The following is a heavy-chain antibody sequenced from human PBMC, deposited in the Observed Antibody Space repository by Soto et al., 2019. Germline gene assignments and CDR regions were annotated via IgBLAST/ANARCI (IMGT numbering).Heavy chain of an antibody. Sequence: ESGPTLVNPTQTLTLTCTFSGFSLSTSGMCVSWIRQPPGKALEWLALIDWDDDKYYSTSLKTRLTISKDTSKNQVVLTMTNMDPVDTATYYCARSTPGIAVAGTPGAFYDYWGQGTLVTVSS. D-gene: IGHD6-19*01. J-gene: IGHJ4*02. CDR3: ARSTPGIAVAGTPGAFYDY. CDR1: GFSLSTSGMC. V-gene: IGHV2-70*01. CDR2: IDWDDDK.